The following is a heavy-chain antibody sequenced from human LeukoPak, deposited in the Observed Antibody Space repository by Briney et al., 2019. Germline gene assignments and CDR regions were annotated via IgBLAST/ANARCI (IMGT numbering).Heavy chain of an antibody. Sequence: ASVTVSCTVSGYTLTELSMHWVRQAPGEGLEWMGGFDPEDGETIYAQKFQGRVTMTEDTSTDTAYMELSSLRSEDTAVYYCATVEIPAGTGYYYGMDVWGQGTTVTVSS. CDR3: ATVEIPAGTGYYYGMDV. CDR2: FDPEDGET. V-gene: IGHV1-24*01. J-gene: IGHJ6*02. D-gene: IGHD6-13*01. CDR1: GYTLTELS.